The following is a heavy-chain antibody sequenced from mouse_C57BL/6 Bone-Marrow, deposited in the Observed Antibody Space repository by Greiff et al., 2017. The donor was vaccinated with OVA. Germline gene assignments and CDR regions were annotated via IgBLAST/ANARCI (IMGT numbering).Heavy chain of an antibody. CDR3: ARDAEGSSYDWYFDV. Sequence: EVQGVESGGGLVQSGRSLRLSCATSGFTFSDFYMEWVRQAPGKGLEWIAASRNKANDYTTEYSASVKGRFIVSRDTSQSILYLQMNALRAEDTAIYYCARDAEGSSYDWYFDVWGTGTTVTVSS. CDR1: GFTFSDFY. D-gene: IGHD1-1*01. V-gene: IGHV7-1*01. CDR2: SRNKANDYTT. J-gene: IGHJ1*03.